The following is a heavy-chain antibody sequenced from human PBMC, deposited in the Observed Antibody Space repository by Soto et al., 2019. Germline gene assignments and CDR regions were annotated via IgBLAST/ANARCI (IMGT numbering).Heavy chain of an antibody. J-gene: IGHJ4*02. V-gene: IGHV1-8*01. CDR1: GYTYTSYD. CDR3: ARGPPYYDFWSGYNIDY. Sequence: GASVKVSCKASGYTYTSYDINWVRQATGQGLEWMGWMNPNSGNTGYAQKFQGRVTMTRNTSISTAYMELSSLRSEDTAVYYFARGPPYYDFWSGYNIDYWGQGTLVTVSS. D-gene: IGHD3-3*01. CDR2: MNPNSGNT.